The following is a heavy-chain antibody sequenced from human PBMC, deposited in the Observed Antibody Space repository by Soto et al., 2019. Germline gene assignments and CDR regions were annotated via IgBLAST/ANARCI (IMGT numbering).Heavy chain of an antibody. CDR2: ISGSGSHI. J-gene: IGHJ5*02. CDR1: GFTFSDYY. V-gene: IGHV3-11*04. D-gene: IGHD4-17*01. Sequence: AGGSLRLSCAAPGFTFSDYYMTWIRQAPGKGLEWVSYISGSGSHIYYADSMKGRFTISRDNAKNALYLQMNSLRAEDTAVYYCAREADYVNWFDPWGQGTLVTVSS. CDR3: AREADYVNWFDP.